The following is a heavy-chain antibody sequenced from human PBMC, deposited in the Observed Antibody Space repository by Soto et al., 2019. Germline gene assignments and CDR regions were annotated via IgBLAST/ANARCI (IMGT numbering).Heavy chain of an antibody. D-gene: IGHD3-9*01. J-gene: IGHJ6*02. Sequence: SLRLSCAASGFTFSSYWMSWVRQAPGKGLEWVANIKQDGSEKYYVDSVKGRFTISRDNAKNSLYLQMNSLRAEDTAVYYCARDLTPFGILTGYPLYYYGMDVWGQGTTVTVSS. CDR1: GFTFSSYW. CDR3: ARDLTPFGILTGYPLYYYGMDV. V-gene: IGHV3-7*01. CDR2: IKQDGSEK.